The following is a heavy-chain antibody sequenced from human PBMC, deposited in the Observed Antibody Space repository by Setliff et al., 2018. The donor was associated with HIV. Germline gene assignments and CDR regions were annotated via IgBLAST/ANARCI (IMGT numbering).Heavy chain of an antibody. CDR3: ARHYTGAVADAYSYYYYMDV. CDR1: GGSISTDNYY. V-gene: IGHV4-39*01. D-gene: IGHD6-19*01. J-gene: IGHJ6*03. CDR2: IYYSGNT. Sequence: KPSETLSLTCTVSGGSISTDNYYWGWIRQPPGKGLEWIGSIYYSGNTYYSPSLMSRVTISVDTSKNQFSLKLPSVTAADTAVYYCARHYTGAVADAYSYYYYMDVWGKGTTVTVSS.